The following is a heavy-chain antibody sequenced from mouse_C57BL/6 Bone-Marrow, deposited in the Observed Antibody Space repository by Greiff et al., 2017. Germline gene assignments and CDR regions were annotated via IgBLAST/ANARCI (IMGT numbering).Heavy chain of an antibody. V-gene: IGHV1-64*01. D-gene: IGHD1-1*01. CDR3: ARDTTVVATDY. CDR1: GYTFTSYW. J-gene: IGHJ2*01. CDR2: IHPNSGST. Sequence: QVQLKQPGAELVKPGASVQLSCKASGYTFTSYWMHWVKQRPGQGLEWIGMIHPNSGSTNYNEKFKSKATLTVDKSSSPAYMQLSSLTSEDSAVYYCARDTTVVATDYWGQGTTLTVSS.